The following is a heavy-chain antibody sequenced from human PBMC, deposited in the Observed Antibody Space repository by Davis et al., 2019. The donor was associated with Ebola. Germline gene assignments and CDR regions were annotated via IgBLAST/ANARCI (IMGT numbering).Heavy chain of an antibody. V-gene: IGHV5-51*01. Sequence: GESLKISCKASGYNFNKYWIGWVRQMPGKGLEWMGIIYPGDSDTRYSPSLQGQVTISADKSTSTAYLQWSSLEASDTAMYYCARRAAVAYDHVWGISRHDAFDIWGQGTMVTVSS. CDR3: ARRAAVAYDHVWGISRHDAFDI. D-gene: IGHD3-16*01. CDR2: IYPGDSDT. J-gene: IGHJ3*02. CDR1: GYNFNKYW.